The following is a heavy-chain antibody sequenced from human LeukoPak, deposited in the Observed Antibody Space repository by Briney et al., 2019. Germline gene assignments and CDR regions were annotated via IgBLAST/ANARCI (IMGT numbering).Heavy chain of an antibody. CDR1: GGSISGYY. CDR3: ARASTVVNLWYFDL. Sequence: SETLSLTCSVSGGSISGYYCSWIRPPPGKGLEWIGYIYSSRSTKYNPSLKSRVTISLDTSKNYFSLKLSSVTAADTAVYYCARASTVVNLWYFDLWGRGTLVTVSS. D-gene: IGHD4-23*01. J-gene: IGHJ2*01. V-gene: IGHV4-59*01. CDR2: IYSSRST.